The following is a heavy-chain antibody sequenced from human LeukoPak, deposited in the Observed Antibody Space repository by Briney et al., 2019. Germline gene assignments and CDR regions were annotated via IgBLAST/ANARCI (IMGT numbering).Heavy chain of an antibody. D-gene: IGHD2/OR15-2a*01. J-gene: IGHJ4*02. CDR1: GYGFTSSW. V-gene: IGHV5-51*01. CDR3: AVGTTPYFIHY. Sequence: GESLKISCYGSGYGFTSSWIGWVRQLPGKGLEWMGFIYPGDSDTRYSPSFQAQVTISADKSIGTAFLQWRSLKASDTAIYYCAVGTTPYFIHYWGQGTLVTVSS. CDR2: IYPGDSDT.